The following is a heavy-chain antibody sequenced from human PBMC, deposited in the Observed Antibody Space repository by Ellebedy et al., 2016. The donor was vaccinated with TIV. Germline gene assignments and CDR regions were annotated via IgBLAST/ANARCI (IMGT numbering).Heavy chain of an antibody. CDR1: GFTFSDYH. Sequence: PGGSLRLSCAASGFTFSDYHMNWVRQAPGKGLEWVSSIIVGGSTYDADSVKGLFIISRDNAENSLYLQMTSRRVEDTAVYYCVRDATHGYDDYWGQGTLVTVSS. CDR2: IIVGGST. D-gene: IGHD5-24*01. CDR3: VRDATHGYDDY. V-gene: IGHV3-69-1*01. J-gene: IGHJ4*02.